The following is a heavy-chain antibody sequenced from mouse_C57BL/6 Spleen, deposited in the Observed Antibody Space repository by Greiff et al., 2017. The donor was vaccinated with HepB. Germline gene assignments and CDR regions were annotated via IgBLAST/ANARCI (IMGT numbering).Heavy chain of an antibody. CDR1: GYAFSSSW. Sequence: LQESGPELVKPGASVKISCKASGYAFSSSWMNWVKQRPGKGLEWIGRIYPGDGDTNYNGKFKGKATLTADKSSSTAYMQLSSLTSEDSAVYFCAQLTGTRGFAYWGQGTLVTVSA. J-gene: IGHJ3*01. CDR2: IYPGDGDT. CDR3: AQLTGTRGFAY. V-gene: IGHV1-82*01. D-gene: IGHD4-1*01.